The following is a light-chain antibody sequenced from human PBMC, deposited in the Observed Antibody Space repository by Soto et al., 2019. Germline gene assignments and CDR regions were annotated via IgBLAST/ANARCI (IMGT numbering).Light chain of an antibody. CDR1: QSVSSW. CDR2: DAS. CDR3: QQYNSYSLT. Sequence: DIQMTQSPSTLSASVGDRVTITFRASQSVSSWLAWYQQKPGKAPKVLIYDASSLESGVPSRFSGSGSGTEFTLTISSLQPDDFATYYCQQYNSYSLTFGGGTKWIS. V-gene: IGKV1-5*01. J-gene: IGKJ4*01.